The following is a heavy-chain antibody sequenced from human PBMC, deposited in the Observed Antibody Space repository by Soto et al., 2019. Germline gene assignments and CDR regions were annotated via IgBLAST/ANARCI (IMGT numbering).Heavy chain of an antibody. CDR1: GFTFSSYA. J-gene: IGHJ6*02. CDR2: ISYDGSNK. V-gene: IGHV3-30-3*01. D-gene: IGHD2-15*01. CDR3: ARESGCSGGRCYGGYYYYGMDV. Sequence: PGGSLRLSCAASGFTFSSYAMHWVRQAPGKGLEWVAVISYDGSNKYYADSVKGRFTISRDNSKNTLYLQMNSLRAEDTAVYYCARESGCSGGRCYGGYYYYGMDVWGQGTTVTVYS.